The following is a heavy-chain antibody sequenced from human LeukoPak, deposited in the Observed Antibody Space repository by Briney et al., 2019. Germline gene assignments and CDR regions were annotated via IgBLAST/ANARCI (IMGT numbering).Heavy chain of an antibody. CDR3: ATIAVAGNQGPWYFDL. D-gene: IGHD6-19*01. CDR2: ISAYNGNT. V-gene: IGHV1-18*01. Sequence: ASVKVSCKASGYTFATYGISWVRQAPGQGLEWVGWISAYNGNTNYAQKLQGRVTMTTDTSTSTAYMELRSLRSDDTAVYYCATIAVAGNQGPWYFDLWGRGTLVTVSS. J-gene: IGHJ2*01. CDR1: GYTFATYG.